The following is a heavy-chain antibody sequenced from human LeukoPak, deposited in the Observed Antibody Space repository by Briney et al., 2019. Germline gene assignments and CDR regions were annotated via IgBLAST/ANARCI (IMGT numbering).Heavy chain of an antibody. CDR3: ARVARYSDTWSNDY. Sequence: SGPTLVNPTQTLTLTCTFSGFSLSTRGMCVSWIRQPPGKPLEWLARIDWNDDKYYTTSLKTRLTISKDTSKNQVVLTMTNMDPVDTATYYCARVARYSDTWSNDYWGQGTLVTVSS. V-gene: IGHV2-70*11. D-gene: IGHD6-13*01. J-gene: IGHJ4*02. CDR2: IDWNDDK. CDR1: GFSLSTRGMC.